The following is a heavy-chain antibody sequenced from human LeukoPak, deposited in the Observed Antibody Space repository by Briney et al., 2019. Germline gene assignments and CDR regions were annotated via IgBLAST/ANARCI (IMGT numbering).Heavy chain of an antibody. CDR3: ARSAPRLRYVFRFLGWLPLGY. D-gene: IGHD3-3*01. CDR1: GGTFSSYA. J-gene: IGHJ4*02. V-gene: IGHV1-69*04. Sequence: SVKVSCKASGGTFSSYAISWVRQAPGQGLEWMGRIIPILGIANYAQKFQGRVTITADKSTSTAYMELSSLRSEDTAVYYCARSAPRLRYVFRFLGWLPLGYWGQGTLVTVSS. CDR2: IIPILGIA.